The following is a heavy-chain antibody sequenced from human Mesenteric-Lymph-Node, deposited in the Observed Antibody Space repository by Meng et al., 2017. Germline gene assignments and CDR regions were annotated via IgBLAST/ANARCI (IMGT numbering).Heavy chain of an antibody. CDR3: ARVLWFGELSGFQY. CDR2: ISYDGVNQ. Sequence: VKMWGMGGSVGLTWRCLGLSCASSGFTFSSSAMAWVRQASGKGLEWVAVISYDGVNQFYADSVKGRFTISRDNSKNTLSLQMNSLRAEDTAVYYCARVLWFGELSGFQYWGQGALVTVSS. J-gene: IGHJ4*02. D-gene: IGHD3-10*01. V-gene: IGHV3-30*04. CDR1: GFTFSSSA.